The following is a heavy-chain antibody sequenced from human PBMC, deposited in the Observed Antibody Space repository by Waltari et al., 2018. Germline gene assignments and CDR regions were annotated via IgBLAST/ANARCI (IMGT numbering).Heavy chain of an antibody. CDR3: ARTWGNSPPLGWFDP. CDR1: GGPFTDYS. V-gene: IGHV4-34*01. Sequence: QVQLHQWGAGLLKPSETLSLTCAVSGGPFTDYSWSWIRQPPGKGLEWIGEISHSGVTHYNPSRRSRVTMSVDTIKKQFSLMLTSVTAADTAVYFCARTWGNSPPLGWFDPWGRGTRVTISS. D-gene: IGHD7-27*01. J-gene: IGHJ5*01. CDR2: ISHSGVT.